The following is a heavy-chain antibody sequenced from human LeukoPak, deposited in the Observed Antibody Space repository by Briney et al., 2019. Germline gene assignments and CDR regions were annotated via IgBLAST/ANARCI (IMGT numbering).Heavy chain of an antibody. Sequence: HPGGSLRLSCAASEFTFSTYAMQWVRQAPGKGLEWVSGISVSGDRTWYADSVKGRFTVSRDNSKNTLYLQMNSLRAEDTAVYYCAKYVTAEGPPYALDVWGQGTTVTVSS. CDR3: AKYVTAEGPPYALDV. J-gene: IGHJ6*02. V-gene: IGHV3-23*01. CDR1: EFTFSTYA. D-gene: IGHD1-14*01. CDR2: ISVSGDRT.